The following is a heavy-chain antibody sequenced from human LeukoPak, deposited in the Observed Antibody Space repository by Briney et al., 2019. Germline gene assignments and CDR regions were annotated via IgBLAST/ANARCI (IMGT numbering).Heavy chain of an antibody. CDR1: GGSISNFY. Sequence: PSETLSLTCTVSGGSISNFYWSWIRQPPGKGLEWIGYIYFSGGTNYNPSLKSRVTISVDTSKNQFSLKLSSVTAADTAVYYCASIDQVETTMGGYYFDYWGQGTLVTVSS. V-gene: IGHV4-59*01. CDR2: IYFSGGT. CDR3: ASIDQVETTMGGYYFDY. D-gene: IGHD5-18*01. J-gene: IGHJ4*02.